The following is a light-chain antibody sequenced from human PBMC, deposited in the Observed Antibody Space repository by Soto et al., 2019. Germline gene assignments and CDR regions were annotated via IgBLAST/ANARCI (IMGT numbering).Light chain of an antibody. J-gene: IGLJ2*01. V-gene: IGLV2-18*02. CDR2: EVY. Sequence: QSVLTQPPSVSASPGQSVTISCTGTSSDVGSYNRVSWYQQPPGTAPKLMIYEVYNRPSGVPDRFSGSKSGNTASLTISGLQAEDEADYYCSSYTSSSTVVFGGGTKVTVL. CDR1: SSDVGSYNR. CDR3: SSYTSSSTVV.